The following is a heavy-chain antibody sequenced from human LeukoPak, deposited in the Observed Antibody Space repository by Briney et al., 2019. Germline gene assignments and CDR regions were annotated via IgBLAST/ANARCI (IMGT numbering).Heavy chain of an antibody. V-gene: IGHV3-21*01. CDR3: ASLLYDFWSGYTQSDYGMDV. CDR2: ISISSIYL. J-gene: IGHJ6*02. CDR1: GFTFISYS. Sequence: KAGGSLRLSCAASGFTFISYSRTWVRQAPGKGRDWVPSISISSIYLYYADSVKGRFTISRDNAKNSLYLQMNSLRAEDTAVYYCASLLYDFWSGYTQSDYGMDVWGQGTTVTVSS. D-gene: IGHD3-3*01.